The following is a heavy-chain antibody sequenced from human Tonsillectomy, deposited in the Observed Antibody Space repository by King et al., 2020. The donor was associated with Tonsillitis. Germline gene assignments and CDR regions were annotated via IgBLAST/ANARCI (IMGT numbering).Heavy chain of an antibody. CDR2: ISYYGSNK. V-gene: IGHV3-30-3*01. J-gene: IGHJ6*02. CDR1: GFTFSSYA. CDR3: ARGSALRFLEWLSSLYYGMDV. Sequence: VQLVESGGGVVQPGRSLRLSCAASGFTFSSYAMHWVRQAPGKGLEWVAVISYYGSNKYYADSVKGRFTISRDNSKNTLYLQMNSLRAEDTAVYYCARGSALRFLEWLSSLYYGMDVWGQGTTVTVSS. D-gene: IGHD3-3*01.